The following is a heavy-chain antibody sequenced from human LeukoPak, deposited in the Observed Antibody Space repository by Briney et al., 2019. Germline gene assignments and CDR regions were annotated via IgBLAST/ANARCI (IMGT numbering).Heavy chain of an antibody. V-gene: IGHV5-51*01. Sequence: GESLKISCKGSGYRFSNYWIGWVRHMPGKGLEWVGMIYPGDSDIRYSPSFQGQVTISADKSISTAYLQWSSLKASDTAMYYCARQEYCSGGSCYTWFDPWGQGTLVTVSS. D-gene: IGHD2-15*01. CDR2: IYPGDSDI. CDR3: ARQEYCSGGSCYTWFDP. J-gene: IGHJ5*02. CDR1: GYRFSNYW.